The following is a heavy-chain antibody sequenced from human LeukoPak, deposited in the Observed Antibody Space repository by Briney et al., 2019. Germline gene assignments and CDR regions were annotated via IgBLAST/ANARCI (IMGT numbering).Heavy chain of an antibody. CDR1: GGSISSGGYY. CDR2: IYYSGST. Sequence: PSQTLSLTCTVSGGSISSGGYYWSWIRQHPGKGLEWIGYIYYSGSTYYNPSLKSRVTISVDTSKNQFSLKLSSATAADTAVYYCARDPYYYDSSAFDYWGQGTLVTVSS. D-gene: IGHD3-22*01. CDR3: ARDPYYYDSSAFDY. V-gene: IGHV4-31*03. J-gene: IGHJ4*02.